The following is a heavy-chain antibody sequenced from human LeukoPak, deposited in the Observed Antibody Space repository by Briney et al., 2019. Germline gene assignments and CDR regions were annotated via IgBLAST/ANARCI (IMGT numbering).Heavy chain of an antibody. D-gene: IGHD6-6*01. V-gene: IGHV1-2*02. Sequence: ASXXXXCKASXYTFXGYYMHWVRQAPGRGGEWMGLINPNSCATNYSQKFHGSVTMTSDTSISPAYMELSSLRSDDTAVYYCARAGSIAARHFDYWGQGTLVTVSS. J-gene: IGHJ4*02. CDR1: XYTFXGYY. CDR2: INPNSCAT. CDR3: ARAGSIAARHFDY.